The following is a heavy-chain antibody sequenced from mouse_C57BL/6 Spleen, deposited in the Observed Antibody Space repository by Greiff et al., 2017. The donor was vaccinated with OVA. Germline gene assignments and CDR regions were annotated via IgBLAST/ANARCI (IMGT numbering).Heavy chain of an antibody. V-gene: IGHV1-69*01. D-gene: IGHD1-1*01. CDR2: IDPSDSYT. CDR1: GYTFTSYW. J-gene: IGHJ2*01. CDR3: ARGRYGGSFDY. Sequence: QVQLQQPGAELVMPGASVKLSCKASGYTFTSYWMHWVKQRPGQGLEWIGEIDPSDSYTNYNQKFKGKSTLTVDKSSSTAYMQLSSLTSEDSAVYYCARGRYGGSFDYWGQGTTLTVSS.